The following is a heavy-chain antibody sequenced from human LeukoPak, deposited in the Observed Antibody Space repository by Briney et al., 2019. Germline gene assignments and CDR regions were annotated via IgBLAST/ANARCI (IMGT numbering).Heavy chain of an antibody. CDR1: GFTFSSYA. CDR2: ITEFGGTI. V-gene: IGHV3-23*01. D-gene: IGHD3-22*01. J-gene: IGHJ4*02. Sequence: GGSLRLSCAASGFTFSSYAMIWVRRAPGGGLEWVSAITEFGGTICYSDSVKGRFTICRDNAKNPLYLQMNTLRGEDTAIFYCTKGSSGSRHYYFDYWGQGTLVTVSS. CDR3: TKGSSGSRHYYFDY.